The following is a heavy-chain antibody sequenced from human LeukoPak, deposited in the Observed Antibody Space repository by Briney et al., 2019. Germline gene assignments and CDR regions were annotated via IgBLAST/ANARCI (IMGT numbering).Heavy chain of an antibody. CDR1: GYTFTSYG. V-gene: IGHV1-18*01. Sequence: ASVNVSCKASGYTFTSYGISWVRQAPGQGLEWMGWISAYNGNTNYAQKLQGRVTMTTDTSTSTAHMELRSLRSDDTAVYYCARDHFHRIAVAYDYWGQGTLVTVSS. CDR3: ARDHFHRIAVAYDY. D-gene: IGHD6-19*01. J-gene: IGHJ4*02. CDR2: ISAYNGNT.